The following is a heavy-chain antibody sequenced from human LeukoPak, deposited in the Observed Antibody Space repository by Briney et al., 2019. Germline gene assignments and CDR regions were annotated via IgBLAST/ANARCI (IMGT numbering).Heavy chain of an antibody. CDR2: ISSSSSYI. Sequence: GGSLRLSCAASGFTFSSYSMNWVRQAPAKGLEWVSSISSSSSYIYYADSVKGRFTISRGNAKNSLYLQMNSLRAEDTAVYYCARDVSSYGDYGDAFDIWGQGTMVTVSS. D-gene: IGHD4-17*01. J-gene: IGHJ3*02. CDR3: ARDVSSYGDYGDAFDI. CDR1: GFTFSSYS. V-gene: IGHV3-21*01.